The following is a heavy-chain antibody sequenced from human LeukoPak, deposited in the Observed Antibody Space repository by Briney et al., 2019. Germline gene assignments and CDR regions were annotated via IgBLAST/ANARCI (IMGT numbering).Heavy chain of an antibody. Sequence: ASVKVSCKASGYTFTDYYTHWVRQAPGQGLEWMGWINPNSGGTNYAQKFQGRVAMTRDTSISTAYMELSRLRSDDTAVYYCARGDYYGSPKVVAAWGQGTLVTVSS. V-gene: IGHV1-2*02. CDR3: ARGDYYGSPKVVAA. CDR2: INPNSGGT. D-gene: IGHD3-10*01. CDR1: GYTFTDYY. J-gene: IGHJ5*02.